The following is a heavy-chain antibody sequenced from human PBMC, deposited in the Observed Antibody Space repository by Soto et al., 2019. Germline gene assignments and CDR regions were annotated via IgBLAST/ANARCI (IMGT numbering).Heavy chain of an antibody. V-gene: IGHV4-34*01. CDR3: ARVQAGPGTFDY. CDR1: GGSFSGYY. Sequence: SETLSLTCAVYGGSFSGYYWSWIRQPPGKGLEWIGEINHSGSTNYNPSLKSRVTISVDTSKNQFSLKLSSVTAADTAVYYCARVQAGPGTFDYWGQGTLVTVSS. CDR2: INHSGST. D-gene: IGHD3-10*01. J-gene: IGHJ4*02.